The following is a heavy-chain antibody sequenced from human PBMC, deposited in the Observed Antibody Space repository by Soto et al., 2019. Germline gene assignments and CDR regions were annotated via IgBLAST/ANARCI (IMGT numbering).Heavy chain of an antibody. CDR2: IYYSGNT. CDR3: VRDLYTFGALSAAAYNSFGP. J-gene: IGHJ5*02. CDR1: GDSIKNYY. V-gene: IGHV4-59*01. D-gene: IGHD3-3*01. Sequence: SETLSLTCTVSGDSIKNYYWSWIRQPPGKGLEWIGYIYYSGNTNYNPSLKGRVTISVDTSKNQFSLKLNSVTPADTAVYYCVRDLYTFGALSAAAYNSFGPWGQVTQVTVSS.